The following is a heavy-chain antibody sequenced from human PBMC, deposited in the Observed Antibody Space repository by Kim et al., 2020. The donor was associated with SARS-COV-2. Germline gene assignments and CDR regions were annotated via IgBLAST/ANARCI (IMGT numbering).Heavy chain of an antibody. D-gene: IGHD6-6*01. Sequence: SVKVSCKASGGTFSSYAISWVRQAPGQGLEWMGGIIPIFGTANYAQKFQGRVTITADESTSTAYMELSSLRSEDTAVYYCARETAARPRSMASFDYWGQGTLVTVSS. CDR1: GGTFSSYA. CDR2: IIPIFGTA. J-gene: IGHJ4*02. V-gene: IGHV1-69*13. CDR3: ARETAARPRSMASFDY.